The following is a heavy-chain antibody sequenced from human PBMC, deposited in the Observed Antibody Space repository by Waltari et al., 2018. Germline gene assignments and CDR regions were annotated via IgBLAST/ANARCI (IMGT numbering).Heavy chain of an antibody. V-gene: IGHV4-59*11. CDR3: ARGSTGQFDP. CDR2: THHTGSS. CDR1: GGSITNHY. J-gene: IGHJ5*02. D-gene: IGHD4-4*01. Sequence: QVHLQESGPGLVKPSETLSLTCPVSGGSITNHYWTWIRQSPGKGLEWIAYTHHTGSSNYNPSVKSRLTVSLDTSKNQLSLNLNSVTAADTAIYYCARGSTGQFDPWGQGVLVTVSS.